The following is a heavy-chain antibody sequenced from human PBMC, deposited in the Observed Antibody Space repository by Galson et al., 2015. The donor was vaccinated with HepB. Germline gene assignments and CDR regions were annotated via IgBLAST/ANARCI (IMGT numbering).Heavy chain of an antibody. J-gene: IGHJ4*02. Sequence: SLRLSCAASGFAVSSNYVSWVRQAPGKGLEWVSLISGGGDTYYADSVKGRFTISGDNSDNTVFLQMNSLRVEDTAVYYYTRVEVSTFIDYWGQGAQVTVSS. D-gene: IGHD5-24*01. V-gene: IGHV3-53*01. CDR3: TRVEVSTFIDY. CDR2: ISGGGDT. CDR1: GFAVSSNY.